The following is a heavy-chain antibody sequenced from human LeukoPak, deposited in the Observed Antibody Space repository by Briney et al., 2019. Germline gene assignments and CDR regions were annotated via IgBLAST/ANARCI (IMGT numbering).Heavy chain of an antibody. CDR1: GFTFSSYG. CDR2: IWYDGSNK. Sequence: GRSLRLSCAASGFTFSSYGMHWVRQAPGKELEWVAVIWYDGSNKYYADSVKGRFTISRDNSKNTLYLQMNSLRAEDTAVYYCAKAARESGYYTYFDYWGQGTLVTVSS. V-gene: IGHV3-33*06. CDR3: AKAARESGYYTYFDY. J-gene: IGHJ4*02. D-gene: IGHD3-22*01.